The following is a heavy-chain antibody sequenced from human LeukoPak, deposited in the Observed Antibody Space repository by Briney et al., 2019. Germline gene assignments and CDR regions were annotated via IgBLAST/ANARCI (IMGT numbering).Heavy chain of an antibody. D-gene: IGHD3-3*01. CDR3: ARSYDTNFDY. Sequence: KPSETLSLTCTVSGRSIRSYYWSWIRQPPGKGLEWIGYIYFSGSTSYNPSLKSRVTISVDRSKNQFSLKLSSVAAADTAVYYCARSYDTNFDYWGQGTLVTVSS. J-gene: IGHJ4*02. CDR1: GRSIRSYY. V-gene: IGHV4-59*01. CDR2: IYFSGST.